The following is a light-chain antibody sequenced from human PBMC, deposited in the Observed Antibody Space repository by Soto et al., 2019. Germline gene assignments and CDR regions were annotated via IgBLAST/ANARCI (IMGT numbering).Light chain of an antibody. CDR3: QQYGSSIT. J-gene: IGKJ5*01. CDR2: GAY. Sequence: EILLAPSPSTRSFSPEGITPLSCRASQSVGNNLAWYQQKPGQAPRLLIYGAYTRATGIPARLSGSGSGTDFTLTINRLEPEDFAVYYCQQYGSSITFGQGTRLEIK. CDR1: QSVGNN. V-gene: IGKV3-20*01.